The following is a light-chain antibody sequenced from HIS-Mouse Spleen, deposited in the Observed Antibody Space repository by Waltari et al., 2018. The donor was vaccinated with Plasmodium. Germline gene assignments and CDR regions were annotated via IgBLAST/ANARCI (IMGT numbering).Light chain of an antibody. Sequence: QSALTQPRSVSGSPGQSVPISCTGTSRDVGGYNYVPWYQQHPGKPPKLMIYAVSKRPSGVPDRFSGSKSGNTASLTISGLQAEDEADYYCCSYAGSYTYVFGTGTKVTVL. J-gene: IGLJ1*01. CDR2: AVS. CDR3: CSYAGSYTYV. V-gene: IGLV2-11*01. CDR1: SRDVGGYNY.